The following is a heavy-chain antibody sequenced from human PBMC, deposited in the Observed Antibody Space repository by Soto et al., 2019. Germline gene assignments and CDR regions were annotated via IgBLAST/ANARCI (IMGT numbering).Heavy chain of an antibody. CDR3: ARVFFGGYAFDAFDI. J-gene: IGHJ3*02. Sequence: GGSLRLSCAASGFTFSSYSMNWVRQAPGKGLEWASYISSSSSTIYYADSVKGRFTISRDNAKNSLYLQMNSLRDEDTAVYYCARVFFGGYAFDAFDIWGQGTMVTVSS. D-gene: IGHD5-12*01. CDR1: GFTFSSYS. CDR2: ISSSSSTI. V-gene: IGHV3-48*02.